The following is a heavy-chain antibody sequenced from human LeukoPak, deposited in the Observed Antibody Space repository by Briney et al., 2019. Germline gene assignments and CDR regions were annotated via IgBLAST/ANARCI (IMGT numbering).Heavy chain of an antibody. V-gene: IGHV1-2*02. D-gene: IGHD3-9*01. CDR3: ARDPRYFDRYYYYMDV. J-gene: IGHJ6*03. CDR1: GYTFTGYY. Sequence: GASVKVSCKASGYTFTGYYMHWVRQAPGQGLEWMGWINPNSGGTNYAQKFQGRVTMTRDTSISTAYMELSRLRSDDTAVYYCARDPRYFDRYYYYMDVWGKGTTVTISS. CDR2: INPNSGGT.